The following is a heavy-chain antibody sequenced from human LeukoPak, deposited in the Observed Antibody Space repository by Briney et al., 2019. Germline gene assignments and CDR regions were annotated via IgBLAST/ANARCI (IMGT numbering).Heavy chain of an antibody. CDR1: GGTFSSYA. V-gene: IGHV1-69*13. CDR2: IIPIFGTA. D-gene: IGHD6-19*01. J-gene: IGHJ6*02. CDR3: ARQFHYSSGWLPFHGMDV. Sequence: SVKVSCKASGGTFSSYAISWVRQAPGQGLEWMGGIIPIFGTANYAQKFQGRVTITADESTSTAYMELSSLRSEDTAVYYCARQFHYSSGWLPFHGMDVWGQGTTVTVS.